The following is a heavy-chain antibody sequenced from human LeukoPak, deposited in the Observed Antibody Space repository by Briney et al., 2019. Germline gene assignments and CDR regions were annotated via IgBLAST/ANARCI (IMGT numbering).Heavy chain of an antibody. Sequence: SETLSLTCTVSGGSISSGDYYWSWIRQPPGKGLEWIGYIYYSGSTYYNPSLKSRVTISVDTSKNQFSLKLSSVTAADTAVYYCASEWELQNYGMDVWGQGTTVTVSS. V-gene: IGHV4-30-4*01. D-gene: IGHD1-26*01. CDR1: GGSISSGDYY. CDR2: IYYSGST. CDR3: ASEWELQNYGMDV. J-gene: IGHJ6*02.